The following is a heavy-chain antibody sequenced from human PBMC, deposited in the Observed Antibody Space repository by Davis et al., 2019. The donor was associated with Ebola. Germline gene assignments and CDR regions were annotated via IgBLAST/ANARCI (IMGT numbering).Heavy chain of an antibody. V-gene: IGHV4-4*02. CDR1: GGSISSSNW. J-gene: IGHJ4*02. D-gene: IGHD5-12*01. CDR3: ARDGGYSGYEGFDY. Sequence: SETLSLTCAVSGGSISSSNWWSWVRQPPGKGLEWIGEIYHSGSTNYNPSLKSRVTISVDKSKNQFFLKLSSVTAADTAVYYCARDGGYSGYEGFDYWGQGTLVTVSS. CDR2: IYHSGST.